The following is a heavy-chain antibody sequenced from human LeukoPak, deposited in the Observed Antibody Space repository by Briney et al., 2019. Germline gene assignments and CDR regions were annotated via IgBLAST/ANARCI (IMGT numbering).Heavy chain of an antibody. CDR1: GGSFSGYY. CDR3: ASPIYRY. D-gene: IGHD3-16*02. J-gene: IGHJ4*02. CDR2: IYYSGST. Sequence: PSETLSLTCAVYGGSFSGYYWSWIRQPPGKGLEWIGSIYYSGSTYYNPSLRSRVTISVDTSKNQFSLKLSSVTAADTAVYYCASPIYRYWGQGTLVTVSS. V-gene: IGHV4-34*01.